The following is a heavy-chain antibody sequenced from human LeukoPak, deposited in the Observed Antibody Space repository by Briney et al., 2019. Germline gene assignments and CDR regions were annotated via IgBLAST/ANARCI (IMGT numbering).Heavy chain of an antibody. J-gene: IGHJ4*02. D-gene: IGHD6-13*01. CDR1: GYTFTGYY. CDR3: ARYTITAAGSPFDY. V-gene: IGHV1-2*02. Sequence: ASVKVSCKASGYTFTGYYVHWVRQAPGQGLEWMGWINSHSGGTDYAHKFQGRVTTTRDTSISTAYMELSRLKSDDTAVYYCARYTITAAGSPFDYWGQGTLVTVSS. CDR2: INSHSGGT.